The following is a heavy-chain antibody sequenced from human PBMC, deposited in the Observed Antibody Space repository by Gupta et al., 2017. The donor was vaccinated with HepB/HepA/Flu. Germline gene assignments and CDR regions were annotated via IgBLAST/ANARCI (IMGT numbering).Heavy chain of an antibody. CDR3: ARDTDWAFVA. D-gene: IGHD3/OR15-3a*01. J-gene: IGHJ3*01. V-gene: IGHV3-69-1*02. CDR2: MSYTNEI. Sequence: VESGGGFVQPGASLRLSCVASEFSFSGHHMNWLRQAPGKGLEWVAYMSYTNEISYADSVQGRFTISRDNSKKSLYLRMNSLRDEDTAVYYCARDTDWAFVAWGQGTMVTVSS. CDR1: EFSFSGHH.